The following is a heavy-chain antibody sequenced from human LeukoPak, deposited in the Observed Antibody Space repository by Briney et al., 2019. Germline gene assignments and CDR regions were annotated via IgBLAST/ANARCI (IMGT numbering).Heavy chain of an antibody. J-gene: IGHJ4*02. CDR3: ARSNRGVIQLPDY. CDR2: ISGSGGST. Sequence: GGSLRLSCAASGFTFSSYAMSWVRQAPGKGLEWVSAISGSGGSTYYADSVKGRFTISRDNSKNTLYLQMNSLRAEDTAVYYCARSNRGVIQLPDYWGQGTLVTVSS. V-gene: IGHV3-23*01. CDR1: GFTFSSYA. D-gene: IGHD5-18*01.